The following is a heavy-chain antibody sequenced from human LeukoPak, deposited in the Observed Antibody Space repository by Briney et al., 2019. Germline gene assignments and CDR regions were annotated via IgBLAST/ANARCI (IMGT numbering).Heavy chain of an antibody. CDR1: GFTFSIYA. V-gene: IGHV3-64D*08. Sequence: PGGSLRLSCSGSGFTFSIYAMHWVRQAPGKGLEFVSTISSNGGSTYYADSVKGRFTISRDKSKNTLYLKMSSLRAEDTAVYYCVKDRDSSGFYYDYWGQGTLVTVSS. J-gene: IGHJ4*02. D-gene: IGHD3-22*01. CDR3: VKDRDSSGFYYDY. CDR2: ISSNGGST.